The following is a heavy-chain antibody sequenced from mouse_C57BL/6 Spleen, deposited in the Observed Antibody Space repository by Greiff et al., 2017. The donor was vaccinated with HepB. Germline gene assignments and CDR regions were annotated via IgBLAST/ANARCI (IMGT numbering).Heavy chain of an antibody. Sequence: EVKLQESGPELVKPGASVKMSCKASGYTFTDYNMHWVKQSHGKSLEWIGYINPNNGGTSYNQKFKGKATLTVNKSSSTAYMELRSLTSEDSAVYYCAYYGSPFYYAMDYWGQGTSVTVSS. V-gene: IGHV1-22*01. J-gene: IGHJ4*01. CDR1: GYTFTDYN. CDR3: AYYGSPFYYAMDY. CDR2: INPNNGGT. D-gene: IGHD1-1*01.